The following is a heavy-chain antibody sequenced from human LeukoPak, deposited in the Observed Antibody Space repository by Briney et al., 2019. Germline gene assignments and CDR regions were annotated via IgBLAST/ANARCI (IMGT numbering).Heavy chain of an antibody. D-gene: IGHD6-6*01. J-gene: IGHJ6*03. V-gene: IGHV3-21*01. CDR2: ISAVGTYI. CDR1: GFTFRSYT. CDR3: ARGGIAGRAVYVYYMDV. Sequence: GGSLRLSCAASGFTFRSYTIHWIRQAPGKGLEWVSSISAVGTYIYYADSVKGRFTISRDNVEKSAYLELSGLTGQDTAIYYCARGGIAGRAVYVYYMDVWGKGTTVTVSS.